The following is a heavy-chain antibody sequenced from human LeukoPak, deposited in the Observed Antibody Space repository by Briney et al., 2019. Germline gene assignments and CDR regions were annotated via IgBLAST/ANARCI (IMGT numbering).Heavy chain of an antibody. D-gene: IGHD6-13*01. V-gene: IGHV3-74*01. CDR2: INSDGSSR. J-gene: IGHJ4*02. CDR1: GFTFSNYW. Sequence: GGSLRLSCAASGFTFSNYWMHWVRQTPGKGLVWVSRINSDGSSRNYADSVKGRFTISRDNAKNTLYLQMNSLRAEDTAAYYRASASSHRIAAGGDYWGQGTLVTVSS. CDR3: ASASSHRIAAGGDY.